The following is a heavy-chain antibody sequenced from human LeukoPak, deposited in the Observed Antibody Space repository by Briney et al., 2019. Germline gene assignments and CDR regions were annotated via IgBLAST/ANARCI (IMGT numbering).Heavy chain of an antibody. CDR1: GFTFSNYW. CDR3: ASTFTFDN. V-gene: IGHV3-7*01. Sequence: PGGTLRLSCAASGFTFSNYWMTWVRQVPGKGLEWVASIKEAGSDRYNVDSVKCRFTISRHNAKNSLSLQMSSLRAEDTAVYYCASTFTFDNWGQGILVTVSS. J-gene: IGHJ3*02. CDR2: IKEAGSDR.